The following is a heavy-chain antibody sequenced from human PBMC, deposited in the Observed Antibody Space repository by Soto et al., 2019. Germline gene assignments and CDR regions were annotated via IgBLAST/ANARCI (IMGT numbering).Heavy chain of an antibody. Sequence: EVQLVESGGGLVQPGRSLRLSCAASGFTFDDYAMHWVRQAPGKGLEWVSGISWNSGSIGYADSVKGRFTISRDNAKNSLYLQMNSLRAEDTALYYCAKGGTTVTSRDLDYWGQGTLVTVSS. J-gene: IGHJ4*02. D-gene: IGHD4-17*01. CDR2: ISWNSGSI. V-gene: IGHV3-9*01. CDR1: GFTFDDYA. CDR3: AKGGTTVTSRDLDY.